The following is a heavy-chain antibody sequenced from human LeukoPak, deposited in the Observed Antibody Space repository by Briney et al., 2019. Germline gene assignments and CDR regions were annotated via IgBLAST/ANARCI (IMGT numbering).Heavy chain of an antibody. V-gene: IGHV4-34*01. Sequence: SETLSLTCAVYGGSFSGYYWSWIRQPPGKGLEWIGEINHSGSTNYNPSLKSRVTISVDTSKNQFSLKLSSVTAADTAVYYCARLGCYDSSGPRPFDYWGQGTLVTVSS. J-gene: IGHJ4*02. D-gene: IGHD3-22*01. CDR3: ARLGCYDSSGPRPFDY. CDR1: GGSFSGYY. CDR2: INHSGST.